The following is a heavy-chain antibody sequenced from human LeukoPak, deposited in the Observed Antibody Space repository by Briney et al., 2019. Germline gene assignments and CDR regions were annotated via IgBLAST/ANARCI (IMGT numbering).Heavy chain of an antibody. CDR1: GFTFSSY. J-gene: IGHJ6*04. V-gene: IGHV3-30*04. D-gene: IGHD3-10*01. Sequence: GRSLRLSCAASGFTFSSYVHWVRQAPGKGLVWVAVISYDGSNKYYADSVKGRFTISRDNSKNTLYLQMNSLRAEDTAVYYCARRQRLLWFGELLRDDYYGMDVWGKGTTVTVSS. CDR3: ARRQRLLWFGELLRDDYYGMDV. CDR2: ISYDGSNK.